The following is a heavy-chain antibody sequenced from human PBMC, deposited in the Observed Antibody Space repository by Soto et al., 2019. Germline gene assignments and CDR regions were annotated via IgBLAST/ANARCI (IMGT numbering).Heavy chain of an antibody. Sequence: EVQLVESGGGLVQPGGSLRLSCAASGFTFSSYSMNWVRQAPGQGLEWVSYISSSSSTIYYADSVKGRFTISRDNAKNPLYLQMNGLRDEDTAVYYCSRVYYYDSSGANWGQGTLVTVSS. CDR1: GFTFSSYS. D-gene: IGHD3-22*01. J-gene: IGHJ4*02. CDR2: ISSSSSTI. CDR3: SRVYYYDSSGAN. V-gene: IGHV3-48*02.